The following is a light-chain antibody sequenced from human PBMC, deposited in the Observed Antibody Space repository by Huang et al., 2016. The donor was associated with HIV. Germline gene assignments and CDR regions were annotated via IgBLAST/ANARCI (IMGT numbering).Light chain of an antibody. CDR2: DAS. J-gene: IGKJ4*01. V-gene: IGKV3-11*01. CDR3: QQRSNWPGT. Sequence: EIVLTQSPATLSLSPGERATLSCRASQRVSSYLAWYQQKPGQAPRLFIYDASNRATGIPARFSGSGSGTDFTLTISSLEPEDFAVYYCQQRSNWPGTFGGGTKVEIK. CDR1: QRVSSY.